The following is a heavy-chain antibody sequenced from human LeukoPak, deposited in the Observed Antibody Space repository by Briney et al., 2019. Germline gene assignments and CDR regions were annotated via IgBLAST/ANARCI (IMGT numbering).Heavy chain of an antibody. V-gene: IGHV3-23*01. CDR3: AKWVSYYDFWSGYYTDY. CDR2: ISGSGGST. D-gene: IGHD3-3*01. Sequence: GGSLRLSCAASGFTFSSNAMSWVRQAPGKGPEWVSAISGSGGSTYYADSVKGRFTISRDNSKNTLYLQMNSLRAEDTAVYYCAKWVSYYDFWSGYYTDYWGQGTLVTVSS. CDR1: GFTFSSNA. J-gene: IGHJ4*02.